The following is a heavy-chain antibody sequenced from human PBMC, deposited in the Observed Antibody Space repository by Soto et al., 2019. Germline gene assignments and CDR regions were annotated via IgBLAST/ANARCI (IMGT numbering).Heavy chain of an antibody. V-gene: IGHV4-30-4*01. CDR2: IYYSGST. J-gene: IGHJ5*02. Sequence: QVQLQESGPGLVKPSPTLSLTCTVSGGAFSSCDYYWSWIRQPPGKGLEWIGYIYYSGSTYYNPALNSRVTITVDTSKNQFSRKLSSVTAANTAVDYCARGGLEYSSHNWFDPCGQGSLVTVS. D-gene: IGHD6-6*01. CDR1: GGAFSSCDYY. CDR3: ARGGLEYSSHNWFDP.